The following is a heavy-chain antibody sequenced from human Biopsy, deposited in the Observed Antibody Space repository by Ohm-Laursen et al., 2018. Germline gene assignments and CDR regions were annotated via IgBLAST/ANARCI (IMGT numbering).Heavy chain of an antibody. CDR1: GFSLSSTGMR. Sequence: TQTLTLTCSFSGFSLSSTGMRISRVRQPPGKALECLGRIDWDDDKFYSPSLETRLSLSKDTTTNQVVLTLTDVDPEDTATYYCARTRAHNFGALEFWGQGTLLTVSS. CDR3: ARTRAHNFGALEF. J-gene: IGHJ4*02. V-gene: IGHV2-70*04. D-gene: IGHD1-1*01. CDR2: IDWDDDK.